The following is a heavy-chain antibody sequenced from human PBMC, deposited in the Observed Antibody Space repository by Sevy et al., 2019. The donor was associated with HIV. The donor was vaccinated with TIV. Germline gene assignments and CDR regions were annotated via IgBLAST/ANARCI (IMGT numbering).Heavy chain of an antibody. CDR2: IKSKTDGGTT. J-gene: IGHJ4*02. Sequence: GGSLRLSCAASGFTFSNAWMSWVRQAPGKGLEWVGRIKSKTDGGTTDYAAPVKGRFTISRDDSKNTLYLQMNSLKTEDTAVYYCTRGDSSNSIVYYFDYWGQGTLVTVSS. V-gene: IGHV3-15*01. CDR1: GFTFSNAW. CDR3: TRGDSSNSIVYYFDY. D-gene: IGHD6-13*01.